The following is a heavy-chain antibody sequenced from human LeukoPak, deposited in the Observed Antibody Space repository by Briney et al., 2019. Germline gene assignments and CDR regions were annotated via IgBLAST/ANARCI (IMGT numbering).Heavy chain of an antibody. Sequence: GGSLRLSCAASGFTFSSYEMNWVRQAPGKGLVWVSRINTDGSSTNYADSVRGRFTVSRDNAKNTLFLQMNRLRVEDTAVYYCARVIGWDEPFDLWGHGTLVTVSS. J-gene: IGHJ3*01. V-gene: IGHV3-74*01. D-gene: IGHD1-26*01. CDR2: INTDGSST. CDR3: ARVIGWDEPFDL. CDR1: GFTFSSYE.